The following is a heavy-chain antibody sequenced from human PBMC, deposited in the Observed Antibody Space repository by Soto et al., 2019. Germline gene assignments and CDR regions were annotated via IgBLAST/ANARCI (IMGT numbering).Heavy chain of an antibody. V-gene: IGHV3-23*01. CDR3: AKGNKVKSTAERHIDC. CDR2: ISGSGGST. Sequence: PWGSLRLSCAASGFTFSKYALTWVRQAPGKGLEWVSVISGSGGSTYFADSVKGRFTISRDNSKNTVYLQMNSLRAEDTAVYYCAKGNKVKSTAERHIDCWGQGTLVTVSS. J-gene: IGHJ4*02. D-gene: IGHD3-22*01. CDR1: GFTFSKYA.